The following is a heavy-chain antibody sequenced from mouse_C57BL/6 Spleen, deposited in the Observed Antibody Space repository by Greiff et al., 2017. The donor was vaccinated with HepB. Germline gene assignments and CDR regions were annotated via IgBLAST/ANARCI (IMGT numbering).Heavy chain of an antibody. D-gene: IGHD2-1*01. J-gene: IGHJ3*01. CDR3: ARGIYYGNYEGAWFAY. V-gene: IGHV1-36*01. Sequence: EVQLQQSGPVLVKPGPSVKISCKASGFTFTDYYMHWVKQSHGKSLEWIGLVYPYNGGTSYNQKFKGKATLTVDTSSSTAYMALNSLTSEDSAVYYCARGIYYGNYEGAWFAYWGQGTLVTVSA. CDR2: VYPYNGGT. CDR1: GFTFTDYY.